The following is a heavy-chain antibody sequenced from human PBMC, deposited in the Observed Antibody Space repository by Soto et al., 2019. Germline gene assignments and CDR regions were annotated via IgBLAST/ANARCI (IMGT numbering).Heavy chain of an antibody. Sequence: QVHLVQSGAEVKKPGSSVNISCKASGGTFGTYGLNWVRQFPGQGLEWMGGIIPASDTENYAQKFQGRVTITADKSTNIAHTPMDSLTSDDPAVYYCATALTARTYYTYGLDVWGPGTTVTVS. CDR3: ATALTARTYYTYGLDV. CDR1: GGTFGTYG. J-gene: IGHJ6*02. V-gene: IGHV1-69*14. D-gene: IGHD5-18*01. CDR2: IIPASDTE.